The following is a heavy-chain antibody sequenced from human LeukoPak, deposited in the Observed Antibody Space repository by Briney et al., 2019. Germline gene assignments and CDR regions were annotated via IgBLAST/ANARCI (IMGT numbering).Heavy chain of an antibody. D-gene: IGHD1-26*01. CDR1: GFTFSSYG. CDR2: IRYDGSNK. CDR3: ARYKWELLRPVDY. V-gene: IGHV3-30*02. J-gene: IGHJ4*02. Sequence: GGSLRLSCAASGFTFSSYGMHWVRQAPGKGLEWVAFIRYDGSNKYYADSVKGRFTISRDNAKNSLYLQMNSLRAEDTAVYYCARYKWELLRPVDYWGQGTLVTVSS.